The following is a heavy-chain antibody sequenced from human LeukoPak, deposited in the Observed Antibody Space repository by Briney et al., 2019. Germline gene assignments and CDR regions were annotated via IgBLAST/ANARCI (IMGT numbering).Heavy chain of an antibody. D-gene: IGHD6-19*01. J-gene: IGHJ4*02. CDR2: ISGSGGST. Sequence: GGSLRLSCAASGFTFSIYAMSWVRQAPGKGLEWVSAISGSGGSTYYADSVKGRFTISRDNSKNTLYLQMNSLRAEDTAVYYCAKDLGSGWYISPDYWGQGTLVTVSS. V-gene: IGHV3-23*01. CDR3: AKDLGSGWYISPDY. CDR1: GFTFSIYA.